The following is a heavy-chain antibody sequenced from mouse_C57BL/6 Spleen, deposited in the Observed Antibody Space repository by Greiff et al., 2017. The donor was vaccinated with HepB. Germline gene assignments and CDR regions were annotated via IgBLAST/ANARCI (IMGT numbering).Heavy chain of an antibody. D-gene: IGHD1-1*01. CDR2: IYPGDGDT. Sequence: VQLQQSGAELVKPGASVKISCKASGYAFSSYWMNWVKQRPGKGLEWIGQIYPGDGDTNYNGKFKGKATLTADKSSSTAYMQLSSLTSEDSAVYFCARITTVLATGFDYWGQGTTLTVSS. CDR1: GYAFSSYW. J-gene: IGHJ2*01. V-gene: IGHV1-80*01. CDR3: ARITTVLATGFDY.